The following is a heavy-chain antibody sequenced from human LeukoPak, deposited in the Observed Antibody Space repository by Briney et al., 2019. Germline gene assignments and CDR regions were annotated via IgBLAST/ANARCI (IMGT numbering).Heavy chain of an antibody. D-gene: IGHD3-10*01. CDR3: ARLSAYYYGSFFYYYMDV. J-gene: IGHJ6*03. CDR2: IRQDESGR. CDR1: GFSFSSYW. Sequence: PGGSLRLSCEGSGFSFSSYWMTWVRQSPGKGPEWVANIRQDESGRYTVDSVKGRFTISRDNAKNSVYLHMNSLRAEDTALYYCARLSAYYYGSFFYYYMDVWGKGTTVTVSS. V-gene: IGHV3-7*01.